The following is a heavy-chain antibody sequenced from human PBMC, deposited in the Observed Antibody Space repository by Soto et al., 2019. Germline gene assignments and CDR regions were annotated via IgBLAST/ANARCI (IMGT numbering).Heavy chain of an antibody. J-gene: IGHJ4*02. V-gene: IGHV3-7*01. Sequence: GGSLRLSCAASGFTFSSYWMTWVRQAPGKGLEWVANIKQDGSEKYYVDCVKGRLTISRDNAKNSLYLQMNSLRAEDTAVYYCASPRSTTSTNFDYWGQGTLVTVSS. CDR1: GFTFSSYW. CDR2: IKQDGSEK. D-gene: IGHD2-2*01. CDR3: ASPRSTTSTNFDY.